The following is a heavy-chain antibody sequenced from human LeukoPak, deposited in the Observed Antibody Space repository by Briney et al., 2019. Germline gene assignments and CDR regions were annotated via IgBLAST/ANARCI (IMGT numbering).Heavy chain of an antibody. CDR3: ARGDVTMVRGVNIYYYYYMDV. CDR1: GGSFSGYY. CDR2: INHSGST. V-gene: IGHV4-34*01. Sequence: SETLSLTCAVYGGSFSGYYWSWIRQPPGKGLEWIGEINHSGSTNYNPSLKSRVTISVDTSKNQFSLKLSSVTAADTAVYYCARGDVTMVRGVNIYYYYYMDVWGKGTTVTVSS. D-gene: IGHD3-10*01. J-gene: IGHJ6*03.